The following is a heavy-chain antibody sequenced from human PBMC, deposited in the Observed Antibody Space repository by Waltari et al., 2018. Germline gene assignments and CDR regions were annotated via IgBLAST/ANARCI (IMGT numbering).Heavy chain of an antibody. D-gene: IGHD6-19*01. CDR1: GLTLTNRR. V-gene: IGHV3-7*01. CDR3: ASSRGWIMDV. Sequence: EVQLVESGGSLVQPGGSLRLSCAVSGLTLTNRRMNWVRQAPGKGLEWVANIKGDGIEKYFVDSVKGRFTISADNTKNSFYLQMNNLRAEDTAVYYCASSRGWIMDVWGKGTSVTISS. CDR2: IKGDGIEK. J-gene: IGHJ6*03.